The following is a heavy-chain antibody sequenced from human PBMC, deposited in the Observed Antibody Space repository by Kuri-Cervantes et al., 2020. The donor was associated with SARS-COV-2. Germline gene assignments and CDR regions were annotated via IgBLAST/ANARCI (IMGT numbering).Heavy chain of an antibody. CDR1: GYSISSGYY. V-gene: IGHV4-38-2*02. J-gene: IGHJ4*02. D-gene: IGHD6-19*01. CDR3: ARDFSGFTSGWYKRTTYYFDY. CDR2: IYHSGST. Sequence: SQTLSLTCAVSGYSISSGYYWGWIRQPPGKGLEWIGSIYHSGSTNYNPSLKSRVTISVDKSKNQFSLKLSSVTAADTAVYYCARDFSGFTSGWYKRTTYYFDYWGQGTLVTVSS.